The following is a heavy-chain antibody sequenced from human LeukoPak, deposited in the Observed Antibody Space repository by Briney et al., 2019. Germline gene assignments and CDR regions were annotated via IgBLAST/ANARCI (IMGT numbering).Heavy chain of an antibody. CDR2: ISGYGDTT. Sequence: GGSLRLSCSASGFTFSSFAMNWVRQAPGKGLEWVSIISGYGDTTYYTDSVRGRFTISRDNSKNTLYLQMNSLRAEDTAVYYCASQEGYSSGWFDPWGQGTLVTVSS. J-gene: IGHJ5*02. D-gene: IGHD6-19*01. CDR3: ASQEGYSSGWFDP. CDR1: GFTFSSFA. V-gene: IGHV3-23*01.